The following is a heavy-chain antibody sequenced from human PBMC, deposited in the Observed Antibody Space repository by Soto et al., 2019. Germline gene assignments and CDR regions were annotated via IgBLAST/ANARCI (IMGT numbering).Heavy chain of an antibody. CDR2: ISGSVSGGRIDT. CDR3: ARIRGYGVFDGYDI. J-gene: IGHJ3*02. D-gene: IGHD4-17*01. CDR1: GFTFSTYA. V-gene: IGHV3-23*01. Sequence: GGSLRLSCAASGFTFSTYAMSWVRQAPGKGLEWVSAISGSVSGGRIDTHYADSVKGRFTISRDNSIDTLYLQMNSLRTEDAAVYYCARIRGYGVFDGYDIWGQGAMVTVSS.